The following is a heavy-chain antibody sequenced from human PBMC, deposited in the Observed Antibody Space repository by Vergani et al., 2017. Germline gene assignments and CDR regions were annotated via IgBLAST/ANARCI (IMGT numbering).Heavy chain of an antibody. Sequence: QLQLQESGPGLVKPSETLSLTCTVSGGSISSSSYYWGWIRQPPGKGLEWIGSIYYSGSTYYNPSLKSRVTISVDTSKNQFSLKLSSVTAADTAVYYCARLPRTYYCDSSGARPQEAFDYWGQGTLVTVSS. V-gene: IGHV4-39*01. D-gene: IGHD3-22*01. CDR2: IYYSGST. CDR1: GGSISSSSYY. J-gene: IGHJ4*02. CDR3: ARLPRTYYCDSSGARPQEAFDY.